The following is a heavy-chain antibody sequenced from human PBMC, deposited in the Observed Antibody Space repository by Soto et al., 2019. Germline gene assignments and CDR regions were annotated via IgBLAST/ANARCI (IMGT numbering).Heavy chain of an antibody. Sequence: ETLSLTCIVSGSSISSSGYYWGWIRQPPGKGLEWIASMYYNVGTYYNPSLKSRVTISVDTSANQFSLKLSSVTAADTAVYYCARLPSRHWADYWGQGTLVTVSS. D-gene: IGHD3-16*01. CDR2: MYYNVGT. V-gene: IGHV4-39*01. J-gene: IGHJ4*02. CDR3: ARLPSRHWADY. CDR1: GSSISSSGYY.